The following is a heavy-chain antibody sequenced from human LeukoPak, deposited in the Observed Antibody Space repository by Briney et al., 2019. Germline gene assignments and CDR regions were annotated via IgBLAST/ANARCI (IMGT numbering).Heavy chain of an antibody. CDR1: GFTVSSNY. CDR3: AKEMATMNAFDI. CDR2: IYSGGST. V-gene: IGHV3-66*01. Sequence: GGSLRLSCAASGFTVSSNYMSWVRQAPGKGPEWVSVIYSGGSTDYKDSVKDRFIISRDNSKNTLYLQMNSLRAEDTAVYYCAKEMATMNAFDIWGQGTMVTVSS. J-gene: IGHJ3*02. D-gene: IGHD5-24*01.